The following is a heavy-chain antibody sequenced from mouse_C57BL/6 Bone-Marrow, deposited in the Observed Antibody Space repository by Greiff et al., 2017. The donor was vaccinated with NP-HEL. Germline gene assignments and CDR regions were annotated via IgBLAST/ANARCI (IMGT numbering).Heavy chain of an antibody. CDR2: IDPETVGT. J-gene: IGHJ2*01. Sequence: VQLQESGAELVRPGASVTLSCKASGYTFTDYEMHWVKQTPVHGLEWIGAIDPETVGTAYNQKFKGKAILTADKSSSTAYMELRSLTSEDSAVYYCTRIYYYGSGDYWGQGTTLTVSS. CDR3: TRIYYYGSGDY. V-gene: IGHV1-15*01. D-gene: IGHD1-1*01. CDR1: GYTFTDYE.